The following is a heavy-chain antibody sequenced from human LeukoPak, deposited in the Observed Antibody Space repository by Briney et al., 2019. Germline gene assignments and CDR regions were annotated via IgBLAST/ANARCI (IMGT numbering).Heavy chain of an antibody. CDR2: ISGSGGST. Sequence: AGGSPRLSCAASGFTFSSYAMSWVRQAPGKGLGWVSDISGSGGSTYYADSVKGRFTISRDNSKNTLYLQMNSLRAEDTAVYYCAKDREYSGSYPAFDYWGQGTLVTVSS. CDR1: GFTFSSYA. J-gene: IGHJ4*02. V-gene: IGHV3-23*01. CDR3: AKDREYSGSYPAFDY. D-gene: IGHD1-26*01.